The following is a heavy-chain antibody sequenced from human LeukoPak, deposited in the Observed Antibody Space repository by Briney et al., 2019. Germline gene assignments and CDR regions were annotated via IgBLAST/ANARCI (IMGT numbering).Heavy chain of an antibody. CDR2: INPDGSST. CDR1: GFTFSSYG. D-gene: IGHD2-21*01. CDR3: AKEFWADGDYGYYYYGMDV. J-gene: IGHJ6*02. Sequence: GGSLRLSCAASGFTFSSYGMHWVRQAPGKGLVWVSRINPDGSSTTYADSVKGRFTISRDNAKNTLYLQMNSLRAEDTAVYYCAKEFWADGDYGYYYYGMDVWGQGTTVTVSS. V-gene: IGHV3-74*01.